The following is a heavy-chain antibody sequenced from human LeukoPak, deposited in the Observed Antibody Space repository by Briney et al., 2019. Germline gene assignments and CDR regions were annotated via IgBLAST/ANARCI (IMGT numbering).Heavy chain of an antibody. CDR3: ARDGPVVMTAMGFDP. J-gene: IGHJ5*02. Sequence: SETLSLTCTVSGGSISSHYWSWIRQPPGKGLEWIGYIYYSGSTNYNPSLKSRVTISVDTSKNQFSLKLSSVTAADTAVYYCARDGPVVMTAMGFDPWGQGTLVTVSS. D-gene: IGHD2-21*02. CDR1: GGSISSHY. CDR2: IYYSGST. V-gene: IGHV4-59*11.